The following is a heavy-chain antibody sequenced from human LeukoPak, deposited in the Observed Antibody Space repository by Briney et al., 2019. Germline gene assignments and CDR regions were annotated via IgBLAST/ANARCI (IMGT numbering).Heavy chain of an antibody. CDR1: GFTFSSSA. CDR2: ISGNNNST. D-gene: IGHD6-13*01. Sequence: QPGGPLRLSSAASGFTFSSSAMSCVRQDPGEELEWVSAISGNNNSTYYADSVKGRFTISRDNSKNTLYLQMNSLRAEDTAVYYCGNYLSIWYGYWGQGTLVTVSS. J-gene: IGHJ4*02. CDR3: GNYLSIWYGY. V-gene: IGHV3-23*01.